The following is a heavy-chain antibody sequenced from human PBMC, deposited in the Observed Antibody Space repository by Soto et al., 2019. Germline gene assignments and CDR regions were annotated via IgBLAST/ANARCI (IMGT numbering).Heavy chain of an antibody. CDR3: AKSQSSRSDYYYYGMDV. V-gene: IGHV3-30*18. D-gene: IGHD2-15*01. J-gene: IGHJ6*02. CDR1: GFTFSSYG. Sequence: RLSCAASGFTFSSYGMHWVRQAPGKGLEWVAVISYDGSNKYYADSVKGRFTISRDNSKNTLYLQMNSLRAEDTAVYYCAKSQSSRSDYYYYGMDVWGQGTTVTVSS. CDR2: ISYDGSNK.